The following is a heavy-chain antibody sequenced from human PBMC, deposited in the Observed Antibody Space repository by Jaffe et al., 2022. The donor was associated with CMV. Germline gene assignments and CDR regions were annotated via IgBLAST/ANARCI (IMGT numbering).Heavy chain of an antibody. CDR1: GGTFSSYA. CDR3: ARDRDSSSWDYGRGYYYYGMDV. CDR2: IIPIFGTA. V-gene: IGHV1-69*01. D-gene: IGHD6-13*01. Sequence: QVQLVQSGAEVKKPGSSVKVSCKASGGTFSSYAISWVRQAPGQGLEWMGGIIPIFGTANYAQKFQGRVTITADESTSTAYMELSSLRSEDTAVYYCARDRDSSSWDYGRGYYYYGMDVWGQGTTVTVSS. J-gene: IGHJ6*02.